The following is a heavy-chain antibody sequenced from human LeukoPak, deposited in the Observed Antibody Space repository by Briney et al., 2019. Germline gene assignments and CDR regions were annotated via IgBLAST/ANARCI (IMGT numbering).Heavy chain of an antibody. D-gene: IGHD3-22*01. V-gene: IGHV1-46*01. CDR3: AREAWYYDSSGYYDY. Sequence: ASVKVSCKASGYTFTSYYMHWVRQAPGQGLGWMGIINPSGGSTSYAQKFQGRVTMTRDTSTSTVYMELSSLRSEDTAVYYCAREAWYYDSSGYYDYWGQGTLVTVSS. CDR2: INPSGGST. CDR1: GYTFTSYY. J-gene: IGHJ4*02.